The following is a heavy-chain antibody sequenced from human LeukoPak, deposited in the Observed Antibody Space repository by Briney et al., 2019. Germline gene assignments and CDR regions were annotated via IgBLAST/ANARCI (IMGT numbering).Heavy chain of an antibody. Sequence: GGSLRLSCVACGYTFRSYGIHWARQAPGKGLEWVAVVSSDGSIKYNADSVKGRFTISRDTSKNTVYLQMNSLGAEDRAFYYCARGYSSSWLGYFDYWGQGALVTVSS. CDR1: GYTFRSYG. CDR3: ARGYSSSWLGYFDY. J-gene: IGHJ4*02. CDR2: VSSDGSIK. V-gene: IGHV3-30*03. D-gene: IGHD6-13*01.